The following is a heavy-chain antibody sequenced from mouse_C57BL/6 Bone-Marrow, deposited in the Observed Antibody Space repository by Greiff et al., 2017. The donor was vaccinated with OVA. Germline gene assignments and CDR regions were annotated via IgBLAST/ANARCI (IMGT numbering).Heavy chain of an antibody. V-gene: IGHV1-4*01. CDR2: INPSSGYT. J-gene: IGHJ3*01. CDR3: AREDGNWFAY. D-gene: IGHD2-1*01. CDR1: GYTFTSYT. Sequence: VQLVESGAELARPGASVKMSCKASGYTFTSYTMHWVKRRPGQGLEWIGYINPSSGYTKYNQKFKDKATLTADKSSSTAYMQLSSLTSEDSAVYYCAREDGNWFAYWGQGTLVTVSA.